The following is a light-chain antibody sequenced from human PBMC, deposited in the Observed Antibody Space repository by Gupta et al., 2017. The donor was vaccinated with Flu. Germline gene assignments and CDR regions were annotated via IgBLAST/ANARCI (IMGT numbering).Light chain of an antibody. CDR2: DAS. CDR3: QQYDNLPGDLLT. Sequence: DIQMTQSPSSLSASVGDRVTITCQASQDISNYLNWYQQKPGKAPKLLIYDASNLETGVPSRFSGSGSGTDFTFTISSLQPEDIATYYCQQYDNLPGDLLTFGQGTRLEIK. J-gene: IGKJ5*01. V-gene: IGKV1-33*01. CDR1: QDISNY.